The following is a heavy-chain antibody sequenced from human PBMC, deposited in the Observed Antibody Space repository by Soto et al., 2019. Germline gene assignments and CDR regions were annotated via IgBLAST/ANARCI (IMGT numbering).Heavy chain of an antibody. CDR2: ISPNSGDT. CDR3: AREMWTPNGPQNFFDY. CDR1: GYTFTNFG. Sequence: QVQLVQSAGEVKQPGASVRVSCKASGYTFTNFGITWVRQAPGQGLEWMGWISPNSGDTRYAQNLQGRVTMTTDKYTTTAYMELRSLTSDDTALYYFAREMWTPNGPQNFFDYWGQGALVSVAS. J-gene: IGHJ4*02. D-gene: IGHD2-15*01. V-gene: IGHV1-18*01.